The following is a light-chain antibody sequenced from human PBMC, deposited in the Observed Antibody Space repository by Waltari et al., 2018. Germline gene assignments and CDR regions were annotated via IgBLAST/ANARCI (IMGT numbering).Light chain of an antibody. V-gene: IGLV2-14*01. Sequence: QSALTQPASVSGSPGRSITISCTGTSSDLGDSNYVSWYQQPPGQAPNLTIHELPNRPSGVSNRFSGSKSGNTASLTISGLQAEDEADYYCSSFTTNSPPYVFGTGTEVTVL. CDR1: SSDLGDSNY. CDR2: ELP. CDR3: SSFTTNSPPYV. J-gene: IGLJ1*01.